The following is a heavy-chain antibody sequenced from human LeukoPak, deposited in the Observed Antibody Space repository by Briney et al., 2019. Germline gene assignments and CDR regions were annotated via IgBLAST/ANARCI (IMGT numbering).Heavy chain of an antibody. V-gene: IGHV3-74*01. CDR2: INTDGTST. CDR3: ARVVEYCSSTGCNYWYFDL. J-gene: IGHJ2*01. Sequence: GGSLRLSCAASGFTFSDYWIHWVRQAPGKGLVWVSRINTDGTSTTYADSVRGRFTISRDNAKNTLYLQMNSLRAEDTAVYYCARVVEYCSSTGCNYWYFDLWGRGTLVTVSS. CDR1: GFTFSDYW. D-gene: IGHD2-2*01.